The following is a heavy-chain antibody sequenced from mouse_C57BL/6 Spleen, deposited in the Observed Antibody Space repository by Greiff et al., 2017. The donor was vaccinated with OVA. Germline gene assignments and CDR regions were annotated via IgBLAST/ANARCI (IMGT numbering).Heavy chain of an antibody. CDR2: IWSGGST. Sequence: QVQLKESGPGLVQPSQSLSITCTVSGFSLTSYGVHWVRQSPGKGLEWLGVIWSGGSTDYNAAFISRLSISKDNSKSQVFFKMNSLQADDTAIYYCARKGERDAMDYWGQGTSVTVSS. V-gene: IGHV2-2*01. CDR1: GFSLTSYG. CDR3: ARKGERDAMDY. J-gene: IGHJ4*01.